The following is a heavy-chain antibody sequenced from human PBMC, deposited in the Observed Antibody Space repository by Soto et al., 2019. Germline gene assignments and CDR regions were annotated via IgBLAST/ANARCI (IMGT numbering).Heavy chain of an antibody. CDR1: GGTFSSYA. CDR3: ARGTRSGSYYYYGLDV. CDR2: IIPIFGTT. J-gene: IGHJ6*02. Sequence: QVQLVQSGAEVKKPGSSVKVSCKASGGTFSSYAISWVRQAPGQGLEWMGGIIPIFGTTNYARRFQGRVTITADKSTSTASMELRSLRSEDTAVYYWARGTRSGSYYYYGLDVWGQGTTVTVSS. D-gene: IGHD1-26*01. V-gene: IGHV1-69*06.